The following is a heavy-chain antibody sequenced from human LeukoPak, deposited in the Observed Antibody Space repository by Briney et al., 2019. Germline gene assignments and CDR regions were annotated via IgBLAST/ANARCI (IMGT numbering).Heavy chain of an antibody. Sequence: SETLSLTCTVSGGSISSYYWSWIRQPPGKGLEWIGYIYYSGSTNYNPSLKSRVTISVDTSKNQFSLKLSSMTAADTAVYYCARSAYDFWSGYYAYWGQGTLVTVSS. CDR1: GGSISSYY. CDR2: IYYSGST. CDR3: ARSAYDFWSGYYAY. D-gene: IGHD3-3*01. J-gene: IGHJ4*02. V-gene: IGHV4-59*01.